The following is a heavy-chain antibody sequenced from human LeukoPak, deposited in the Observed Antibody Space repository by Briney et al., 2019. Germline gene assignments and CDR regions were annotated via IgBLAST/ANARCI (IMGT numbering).Heavy chain of an antibody. CDR2: IWHDGSNK. CDR1: GFIFSNYG. Sequence: PGRSLRLSCAASGFIFSNYGMHWVRQAPGKGLEWVAMIWHDGSNKNYADSVKGRFTISRDNSKNTLYLQMNSLRAEDTAVYYCAKDLSGWYPAFDYWGQETLVTVSS. V-gene: IGHV3-33*06. J-gene: IGHJ4*02. D-gene: IGHD6-19*01. CDR3: AKDLSGWYPAFDY.